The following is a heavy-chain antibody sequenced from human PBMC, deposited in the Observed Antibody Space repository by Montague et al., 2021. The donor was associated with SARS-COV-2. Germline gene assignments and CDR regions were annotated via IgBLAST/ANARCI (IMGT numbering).Heavy chain of an antibody. Sequence: SETLSLTCSVSGDSISNYSWSCIRQSPGKGLEWIGYIYYSGSTNYNPSLTNRVTISLDTSNNQLSLKLTSLTAADTAVYYCARHLRVKTVTSHRYHYAMAVWGQGTTVTVSS. CDR3: ARHLRVKTVTSHRYHYAMAV. J-gene: IGHJ6*02. CDR2: IYYSGST. CDR1: GDSISNYS. V-gene: IGHV4-59*08. D-gene: IGHD4-11*01.